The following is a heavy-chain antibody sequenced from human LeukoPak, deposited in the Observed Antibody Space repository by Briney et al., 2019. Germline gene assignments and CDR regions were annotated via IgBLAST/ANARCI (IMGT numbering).Heavy chain of an antibody. D-gene: IGHD3/OR15-3a*01. CDR3: ARQTGSGLFILP. CDR1: GGSISSSSYY. V-gene: IGHV4-39*01. Sequence: KPSETLSLTCTVSGGSISSSSYYWGWIRQPPGKGLEWIGSIYYSGNTYYNASLKSQVSISIDTSKNQFSLRLTSVTAADTAVYYCARQTGSGLFILPGGQGTLVTVSS. CDR2: IYYSGNT. J-gene: IGHJ4*02.